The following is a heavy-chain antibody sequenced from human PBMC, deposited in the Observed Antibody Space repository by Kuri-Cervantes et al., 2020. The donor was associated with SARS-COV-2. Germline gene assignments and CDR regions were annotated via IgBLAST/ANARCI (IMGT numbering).Heavy chain of an antibody. D-gene: IGHD3-10*01. V-gene: IGHV3-30-3*01. CDR3: ARDHDITMVQGVYFDY. Sequence: GESLKISCAASGFTLSSYAMHWVRQAPGKGLEWVAVISYDGSNKYYADSVKGRFTISRDNSKNTLYLQMNSLRAEDTAVYYCARDHDITMVQGVYFDYWGQGTLVTVSS. J-gene: IGHJ4*02. CDR2: ISYDGSNK. CDR1: GFTLSSYA.